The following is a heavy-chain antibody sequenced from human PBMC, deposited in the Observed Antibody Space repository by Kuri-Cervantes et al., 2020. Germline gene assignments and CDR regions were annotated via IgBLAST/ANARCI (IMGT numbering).Heavy chain of an antibody. J-gene: IGHJ4*02. CDR1: GGSISSYY. Sequence: SETLSLTCTVSGGSISSYYWRWIRQPAGKGLEWIGRIYNSGSTNYNPSLKSRVTMSVDTSKNQFSLKLSSVTAADTAMYYCARGSRFFSTVTRRGYFDYCGQGTLVTVSS. CDR3: ARGSRFFSTVTRRGYFDY. V-gene: IGHV4-4*07. D-gene: IGHD4-17*01. CDR2: IYNSGST.